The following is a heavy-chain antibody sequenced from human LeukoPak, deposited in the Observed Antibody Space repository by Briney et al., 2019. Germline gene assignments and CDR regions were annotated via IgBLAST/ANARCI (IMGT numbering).Heavy chain of an antibody. J-gene: IGHJ4*02. V-gene: IGHV4-39*01. Sequence: PSETLSLTCTVSGGSISSSSYYWGWIRQPPGKGLEWIGSIYYSGSTYYNPSLKSRVTISVDTSKNQFSLKLSSVTAADTAVYYCARYGTVRNFDYWGQGTLVTVSS. CDR1: GGSISSSSYY. D-gene: IGHD1-1*01. CDR3: ARYGTVRNFDY. CDR2: IYYSGST.